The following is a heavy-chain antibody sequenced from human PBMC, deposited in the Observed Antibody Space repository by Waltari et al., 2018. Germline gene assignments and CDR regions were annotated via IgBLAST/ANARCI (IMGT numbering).Heavy chain of an antibody. Sequence: QVQLQESGPGLVKPSETLSLTCPVSGGSIHSYFWNWIRPPPGKGLEWIGDIYYSGSTNYNPSLKSRVTMSLDMSKNQFSLKLISMTAADTAVYYCARDRLFSTLYYFDLWGQGTLVTVSS. D-gene: IGHD3-9*01. J-gene: IGHJ4*02. V-gene: IGHV4-59*12. CDR3: ARDRLFSTLYYFDL. CDR1: GGSIHSYF. CDR2: IYYSGST.